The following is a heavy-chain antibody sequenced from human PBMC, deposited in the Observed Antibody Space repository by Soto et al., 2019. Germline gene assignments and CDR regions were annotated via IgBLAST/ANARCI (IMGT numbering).Heavy chain of an antibody. J-gene: IGHJ5*02. CDR1: GGSISSSSYY. CDR2: IYYSGST. CDR3: ACLGGGVVVTPTPRGWFDH. Sequence: SATLSLTCTVSGGSISSSSYYWGWIRQPPGKGLEWIGSIYYSGSTYYNPSLKSRVTISVDTSKNQFSLKLSFVTAADTAVYYCACLGGGVVVTPTPRGWFDHWGQGPLVT. V-gene: IGHV4-39*01. D-gene: IGHD2-21*02.